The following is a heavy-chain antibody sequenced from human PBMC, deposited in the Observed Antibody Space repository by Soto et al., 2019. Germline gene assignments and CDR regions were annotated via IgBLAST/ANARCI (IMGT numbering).Heavy chain of an antibody. Sequence: SETLSLTCTVSGGSISSYYWSWIRQPPGKGLEWIGYIYYSGSTNYNPSLKSRVTISVDTSKNQFSLKLSSVTAADTAVYYCARTRYDSSGYYYDLYYFDYWGQRTLVTVSS. CDR3: ARTRYDSSGYYYDLYYFDY. D-gene: IGHD3-22*01. CDR1: GGSISSYY. V-gene: IGHV4-59*08. CDR2: IYYSGST. J-gene: IGHJ4*02.